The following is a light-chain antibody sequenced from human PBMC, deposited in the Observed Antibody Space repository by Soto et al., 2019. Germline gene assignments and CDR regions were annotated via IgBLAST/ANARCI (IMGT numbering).Light chain of an antibody. CDR2: NNN. Sequence: QPVLTQPPSASGTPGQRVTISCSGSSSNIGSNYVYWYQQLPGTAPKLLMYNNNQRPSGVPDRFSGSKSGTSASLAISGLQSEDEADYHCATWDDSLNGLVFGGGTKLTVL. J-gene: IGLJ3*02. CDR1: SSNIGSNY. CDR3: ATWDDSLNGLV. V-gene: IGLV1-44*01.